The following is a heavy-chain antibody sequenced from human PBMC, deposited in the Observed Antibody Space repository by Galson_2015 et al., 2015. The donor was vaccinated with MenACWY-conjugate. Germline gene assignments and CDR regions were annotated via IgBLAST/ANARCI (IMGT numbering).Heavy chain of an antibody. CDR1: GSSFRTYW. J-gene: IGHJ5*02. CDR3: ARRQFKAASAAFDP. CDR2: IWPGDSHT. Sequence: QSGAEVKKPGESLQISCKGSGSSFRTYWIGWVRQMPGKGLEWMGIIWPGDSHTIYSPSFQGQVTISVDKSKDTAYLQWNSLQSSYTGMYYCARRQFKAASAAFDPWSQGTLVTVSS. V-gene: IGHV5-51*01. D-gene: IGHD6-13*01.